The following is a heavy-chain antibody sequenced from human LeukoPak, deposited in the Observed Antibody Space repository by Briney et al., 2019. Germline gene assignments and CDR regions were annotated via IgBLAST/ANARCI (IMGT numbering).Heavy chain of an antibody. CDR2: INAGNGNT. Sequence: ASVKVSCKASGYTFTSYGISWVRQAPGQGLEWMGWINAGNGNTKYSQEFQGRVTITRDTSASTAYMELSSLRSEDMAVYYCARDGRSGWYLSYSLRLDPWGQGTLVTVSS. J-gene: IGHJ5*02. V-gene: IGHV1-3*03. CDR3: ARDGRSGWYLSYSLRLDP. D-gene: IGHD6-19*01. CDR1: GYTFTSYG.